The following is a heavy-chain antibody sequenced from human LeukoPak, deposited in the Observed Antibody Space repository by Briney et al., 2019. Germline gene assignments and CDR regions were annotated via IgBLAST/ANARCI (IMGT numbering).Heavy chain of an antibody. Sequence: PSETLSLTCTVSGGSISSGSYYWSWIRQPAGKGLEWIGRIYTSGSTNYNPSLKSRVTISVDTSENQFSLKLSSVTAADTAVYYCAREGYCSSTSCYRPHFDYWGQGTLVTVSS. D-gene: IGHD2-2*01. CDR1: GGSISSGSYY. CDR3: AREGYCSSTSCYRPHFDY. J-gene: IGHJ4*02. CDR2: IYTSGST. V-gene: IGHV4-61*02.